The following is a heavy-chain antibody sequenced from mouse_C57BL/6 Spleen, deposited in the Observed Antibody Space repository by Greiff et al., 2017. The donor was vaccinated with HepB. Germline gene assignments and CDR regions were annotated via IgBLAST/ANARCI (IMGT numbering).Heavy chain of an antibody. CDR2: IHPNSGST. CDR3: ARCPLDYGSPYWYFDV. J-gene: IGHJ1*03. CDR1: GYTFTSYW. Sequence: QVQLKQPGAELVKPGASVKLSCKASGYTFTSYWMNWVKQRPGQGLEWIGMIHPNSGSTNYNEKFKSKATLTVDKSSSKAYMQLSSLTSEDSAVYYCARCPLDYGSPYWYFDVWGTGTTGTVSS. D-gene: IGHD1-1*01. V-gene: IGHV1-64*01.